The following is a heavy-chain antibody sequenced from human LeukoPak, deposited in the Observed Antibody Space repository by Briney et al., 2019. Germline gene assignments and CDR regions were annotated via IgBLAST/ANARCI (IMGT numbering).Heavy chain of an antibody. CDR3: ARHSDVGYSSGFFDY. Sequence: SETLSLTCAVYGGSFSGYYWSWIRQPPGKGLEWIGEINHSGSTNYNPSLKSRVTISVDTSKNQFSLKLSSVTAADTAVYYCARHSDVGYSSGFFDYWGQGTLVTVSS. V-gene: IGHV4-34*01. J-gene: IGHJ4*02. CDR1: GGSFSGYY. D-gene: IGHD6-19*01. CDR2: INHSGST.